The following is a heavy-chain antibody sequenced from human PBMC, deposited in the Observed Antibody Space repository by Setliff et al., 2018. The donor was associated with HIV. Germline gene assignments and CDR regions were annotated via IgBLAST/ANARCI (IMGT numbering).Heavy chain of an antibody. CDR2: IYHSGST. Sequence: PSETLSLTCTVSGYSISNGYYWAWIRQTPGKGPEWIGSIYHSGSTYYNPSLKSRVTISVATSKKQSSLKRTSVTAADTAVYYCARDSGYDILDYWGQGTLVTVSS. CDR3: ARDSGYDILDY. CDR1: GYSISNGYY. V-gene: IGHV4-38-2*02. D-gene: IGHD5-12*01. J-gene: IGHJ4*02.